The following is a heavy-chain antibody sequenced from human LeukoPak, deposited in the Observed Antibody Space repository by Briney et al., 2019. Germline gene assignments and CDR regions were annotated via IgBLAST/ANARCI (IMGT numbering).Heavy chain of an antibody. V-gene: IGHV4-59*01. CDR2: IYHSGST. D-gene: IGHD3-9*01. Sequence: SETLSLTCTLSGGSISTYYWSWIRQPPGKGLEWIGYIYHSGSTNYNPSLKSRVTISVDTSKNQFSLKLSSVTAADTAVYYCARTRKYYDILTGYGLQNLRKPPYYYYMDVWGKGTTVTVSS. CDR1: GGSISTYY. CDR3: ARTRKYYDILTGYGLQNLRKPPYYYYMDV. J-gene: IGHJ6*03.